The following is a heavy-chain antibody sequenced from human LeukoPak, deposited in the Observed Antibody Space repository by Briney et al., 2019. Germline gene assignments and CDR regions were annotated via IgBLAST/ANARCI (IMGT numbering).Heavy chain of an antibody. CDR3: ASRPNIYPGALDY. Sequence: PGGSLRLSCSASGLTLNSHSVSWVRQAPEKGLEWVSGISGSGGNTDYADSVRGRFTISRDTTKNLVYLQLNSLRSEDTAMYFCASRPNIYPGALDYWGQGTLVTVPS. V-gene: IGHV3-23*01. D-gene: IGHD3-10*01. CDR1: GLTLNSHS. CDR2: ISGSGGNT. J-gene: IGHJ4*02.